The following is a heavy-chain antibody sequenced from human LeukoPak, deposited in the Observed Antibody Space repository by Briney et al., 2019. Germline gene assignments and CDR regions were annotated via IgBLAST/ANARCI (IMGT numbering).Heavy chain of an antibody. CDR2: ISAYNGNT. CDR1: GYTFTSYG. J-gene: IGHJ5*02. CDR3: ARNHSSSWYSVYSWIWFDP. D-gene: IGHD6-13*01. V-gene: IGHV1-18*01. Sequence: ASVKVSCKASGYTFTSYGISWVRQAPGQGLERMGWISAYNGNTNYAQKPQGRVTMTTDTTTSTAYMELRSLRSDDTAVYYCARNHSSSWYSVYSWIWFDPWGQGTLVTVSS.